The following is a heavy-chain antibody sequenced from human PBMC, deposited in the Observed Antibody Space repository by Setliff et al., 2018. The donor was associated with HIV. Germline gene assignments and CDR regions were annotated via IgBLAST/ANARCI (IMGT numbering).Heavy chain of an antibody. CDR2: IIPIFGTA. V-gene: IGHV1-69*05. CDR3: AREVYSRAGGYYYGMDV. J-gene: IGHJ6*02. CDR1: GGTFSSYA. Sequence: SVKVSCKASGGTFSSYAIGWVRQAPGQGLEWMGGIIPIFGTANYAQKFQGRVTITTDESTSTAYMELSSLRSEDTAVYYCAREVYSRAGGYYYGMDVWGQGTTVTVSS. D-gene: IGHD6-13*01.